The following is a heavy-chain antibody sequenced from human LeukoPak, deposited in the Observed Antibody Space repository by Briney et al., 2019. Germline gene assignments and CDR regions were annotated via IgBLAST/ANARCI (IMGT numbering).Heavy chain of an antibody. CDR3: ARDPSARLYYDSSGYYFDY. V-gene: IGHV1-2*02. CDR1: GYTFTGYY. J-gene: IGHJ4*02. CDR2: INPNSGGT. D-gene: IGHD3-22*01. Sequence: GASVKVSCKASGYTFTGYYMHWVRQAPGQGLEWMGWINPNSGGTNYAQKFQGRVTMTRDTSISTAYMELSRLRSDDTAVYYCARDPSARLYYDSSGYYFDYWGQGTLVTVSS.